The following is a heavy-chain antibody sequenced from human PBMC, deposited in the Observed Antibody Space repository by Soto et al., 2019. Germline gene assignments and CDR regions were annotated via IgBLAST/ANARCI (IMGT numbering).Heavy chain of an antibody. CDR2: IYWNDDQ. CDR1: GFSLSARGVG. J-gene: IGHJ4*02. Sequence: QITLKEYGPTLVKPTQTLTLTYTFSGFSLSARGVGVGWIRQPPGKALEWLALIYWNDDQHYSPSLRGRLTITKDTSKNQVVLRMTNMDPVDTATYYCARWGFSGYNNHYWGQGTLVTVSS. D-gene: IGHD5-12*01. V-gene: IGHV2-5*01. CDR3: ARWGFSGYNNHY.